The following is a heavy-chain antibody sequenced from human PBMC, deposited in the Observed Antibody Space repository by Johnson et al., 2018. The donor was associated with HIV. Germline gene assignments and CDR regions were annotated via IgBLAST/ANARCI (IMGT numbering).Heavy chain of an antibody. CDR1: GFTFSSYD. D-gene: IGHD3-16*02. Sequence: MHLVESGGGVVQPGTSLRLSCASSGFTFSSYDMHWVRQATGKGLEWVGRIKSKTDGGTTDYAAPVKGRFTISRDDSKNTLYLQMNSLTTEDTAVYYCTTAIVIDAFDIWGQGTMVTVSS. J-gene: IGHJ3*02. V-gene: IGHV3-15*01. CDR3: TTAIVIDAFDI. CDR2: IKSKTDGGTT.